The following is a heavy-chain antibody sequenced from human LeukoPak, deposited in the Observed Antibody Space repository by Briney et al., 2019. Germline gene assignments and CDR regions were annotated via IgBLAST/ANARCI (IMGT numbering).Heavy chain of an antibody. J-gene: IGHJ5*02. CDR2: INHSGST. CDR1: GGSFSGYY. CDR3: ARAAAGEPDMNWFDP. D-gene: IGHD6-13*01. V-gene: IGHV4-34*01. Sequence: SETLSLTCAVYGGSFSGYYWSWIRQPPGKGLEWIGEINHSGSTNYNPSLKSRVTISVDRSKNQFSLKLSSVTAADTAVYYCARAAAGEPDMNWFDPWGQGTLVTVSS.